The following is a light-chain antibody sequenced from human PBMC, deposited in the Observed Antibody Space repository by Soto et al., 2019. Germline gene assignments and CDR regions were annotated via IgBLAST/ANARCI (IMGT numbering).Light chain of an antibody. CDR1: EDINDW. CDR3: QQYKSRRT. CDR2: DAS. Sequence: DIQMTQSPSTLSASIGERVTITCRASEDINDWLAWYQQKPGNAPKFLIYDASTLQSGVPSRFSGSGSGTEFTLTISSLQPDDSATYYCQQYKSRRTFGQGTMV. J-gene: IGKJ1*01. V-gene: IGKV1-5*01.